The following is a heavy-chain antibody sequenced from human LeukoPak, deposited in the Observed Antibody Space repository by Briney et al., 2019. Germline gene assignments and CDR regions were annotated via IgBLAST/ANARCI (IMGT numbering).Heavy chain of an antibody. Sequence: GGSLRPACAASGFTFSSYGIGCVSQAPGKWLEWVVFIRYDRSNKYYADSVKGRFTISRDNSKNTLYLQMNSLRAEDTAVYYCAKDSSSWYRYYFDYWGQGTLVTVSS. CDR1: GFTFSSYG. V-gene: IGHV3-30*02. D-gene: IGHD6-13*01. CDR3: AKDSSSWYRYYFDY. CDR2: IRYDRSNK. J-gene: IGHJ4*02.